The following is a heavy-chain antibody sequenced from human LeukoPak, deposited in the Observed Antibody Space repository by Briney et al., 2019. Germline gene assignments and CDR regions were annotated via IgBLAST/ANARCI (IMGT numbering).Heavy chain of an antibody. D-gene: IGHD2-2*01. J-gene: IGHJ5*02. CDR3: ARLGGCTTTSCYVHWFDP. V-gene: IGHV4-59*01. Sequence: SETLSLTCEVSGGSLTGYCWSWIRQPPGKGLEWIGYIYYSGSTNYNPSLKSRVTISVDTSKNQFSLKLYSVTAADTAVYYCARLGGCTTTSCYVHWFDPWGQGTLVTVSS. CDR2: IYYSGST. CDR1: GGSLTGYC.